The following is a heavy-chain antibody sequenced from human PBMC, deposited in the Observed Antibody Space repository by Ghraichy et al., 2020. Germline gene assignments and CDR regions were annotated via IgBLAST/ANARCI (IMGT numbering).Heavy chain of an antibody. D-gene: IGHD3-22*01. CDR3: ARPAYYYEPISGPGGAFDI. V-gene: IGHV4-59*01. J-gene: IGHJ3*02. CDR2: IYYSGST. CDR1: GGSISSYY. Sequence: SETLSLTCTVSGGSISSYYWSWIRQPPGKGLEWIGYIYYSGSTNYNPSLKSRVTISVDTSKNQFSLKLSSVTAADTAVYYCARPAYYYEPISGPGGAFDICGQGTMVTVSS.